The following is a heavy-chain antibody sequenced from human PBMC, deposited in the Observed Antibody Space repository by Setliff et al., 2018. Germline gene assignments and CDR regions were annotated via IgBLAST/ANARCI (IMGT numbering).Heavy chain of an antibody. V-gene: IGHV1-18*01. Sequence: ASVKVSCKASGYIFTSYAINWVRQAPGQGLEWMGSISAYDANTNYAQNLQGRVTMTIDTSTSTAYMELRSLRSDDTAVYYCAREPLWGSHDAFDIWGQGTMITVSS. J-gene: IGHJ3*02. CDR3: AREPLWGSHDAFDI. CDR1: GYIFTSYA. D-gene: IGHD7-27*01. CDR2: ISAYDANT.